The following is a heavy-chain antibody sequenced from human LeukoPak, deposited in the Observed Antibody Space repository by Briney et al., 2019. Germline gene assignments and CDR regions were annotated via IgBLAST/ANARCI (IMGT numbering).Heavy chain of an antibody. V-gene: IGHV4-39*07. CDR1: GGSISSGSFY. D-gene: IGHD3-10*01. Sequence: SETLSLTCSVSGGSISSGSFYWGWIRQPPGKGLEWIGSIYYSRTTYYTPSLKSRVTIAVDTSKNQFSLKLSSVTAADTAVYYCARESRLLWFGEGGDAFDIWGQGTMVTVSS. CDR2: IYYSRTT. CDR3: ARESRLLWFGEGGDAFDI. J-gene: IGHJ3*02.